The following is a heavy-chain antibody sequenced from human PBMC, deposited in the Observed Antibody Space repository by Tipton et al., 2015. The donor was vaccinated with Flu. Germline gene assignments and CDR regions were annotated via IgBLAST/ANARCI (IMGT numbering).Heavy chain of an antibody. CDR2: VYHSGST. D-gene: IGHD4-11*01. Sequence: GLVKPSETLSLTCEVSGHSISSGSYWGWIRQSPVKGLEWIGSVYHSGSTYYNPSLKSRVTISVDTSRNQFSLKLISVTAADSAVYFCAKVKSSDYNVYGGPLGNGLDVWGQGTTVTVSS. V-gene: IGHV4-38-2*01. CDR1: GHSISSGSY. J-gene: IGHJ6*02. CDR3: AKVKSSDYNVYGGPLGNGLDV.